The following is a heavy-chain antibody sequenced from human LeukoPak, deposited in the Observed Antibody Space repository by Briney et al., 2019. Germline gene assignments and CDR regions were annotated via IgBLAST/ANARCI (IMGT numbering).Heavy chain of an antibody. CDR3: ARGGPPGYYYDYYVDV. J-gene: IGHJ6*03. CDR2: IYYSGST. CDR1: GGSISSYY. V-gene: IGHV4-59*01. Sequence: TSETPSLTCTVSGGSISSYYWSWIRQTPGKGLEWIGYIYYSGSTNFNPSLKSRVTISVDTSKNQFSLKMSSVTAADTAVYFCARGGPPGYYYDYYVDVWGKGTTVTISS.